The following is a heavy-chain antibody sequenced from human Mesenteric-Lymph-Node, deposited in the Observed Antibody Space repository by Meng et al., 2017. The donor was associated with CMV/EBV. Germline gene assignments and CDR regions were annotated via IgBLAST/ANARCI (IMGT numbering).Heavy chain of an antibody. CDR2: ISHSGGT. CDR3: ARGDDFWSGYRT. D-gene: IGHD3-3*01. V-gene: IGHV4-34*01. Sequence: GSLRLSCAVYGGSFSGYYWSWIRQPPGKGLEWIGEISHSGGTNYNPSLKSRVTISVDTSKNQFSLKLSSVTAVDTAVYYCARGDDFWSGYRTWGQGTLVTVSS. J-gene: IGHJ5*02. CDR1: GGSFSGYY.